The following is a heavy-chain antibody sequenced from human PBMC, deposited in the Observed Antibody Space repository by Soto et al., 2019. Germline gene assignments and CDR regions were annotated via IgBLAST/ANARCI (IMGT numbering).Heavy chain of an antibody. CDR2: ISSGSSYI. CDR3: ARDRSSDYGDYVGEDDAFDI. V-gene: IGHV3-21*01. J-gene: IGHJ3*02. D-gene: IGHD4-17*01. Sequence: EVQLVESGGGLVKPGGSLRLSCAASGFAFSTYSMNWVRQARGKGLEWVSSISSGSSYIYYADSLKGRFIISRDNAKNSLYLQMNSLRAEDTAVYYCARDRSSDYGDYVGEDDAFDIWGQGTVVTVSS. CDR1: GFAFSTYS.